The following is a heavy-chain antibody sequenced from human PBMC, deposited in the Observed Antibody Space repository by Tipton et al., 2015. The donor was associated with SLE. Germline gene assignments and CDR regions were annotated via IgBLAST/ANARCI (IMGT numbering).Heavy chain of an antibody. CDR1: GGSITHYY. V-gene: IGHV4-59*04. CDR2: IHHSGKT. Sequence: TLSLTCTVSGGSITHYYWSWIRQPPGKGLEWVGSIHHSGKTYYNPSLKSRVTMSVDTSKNQLSLRLSSVTAADTAVFYCARDVGSNYGYWFDPWGQGTLVTVSS. CDR3: ARDVGSNYGYWFDP. D-gene: IGHD4-17*01. J-gene: IGHJ5*02.